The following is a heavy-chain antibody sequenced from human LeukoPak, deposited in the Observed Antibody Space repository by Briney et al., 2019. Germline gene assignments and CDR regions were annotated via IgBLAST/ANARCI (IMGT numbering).Heavy chain of an antibody. V-gene: IGHV1-2*02. CDR2: INPNSGGT. D-gene: IGHD3-22*01. CDR3: ARDRVGYDSSGYYSDY. J-gene: IGHJ4*02. CDR1: GYTFTGYY. Sequence: GASVKVSCKASGYTFTGYYMHWVRQAPGQGLEWMGWINPNSGGTNYAQKFQGRVTMTRDTSISTAYLELSRLRSDDTAVYYCARDRVGYDSSGYYSDYWGQGTLVTVSS.